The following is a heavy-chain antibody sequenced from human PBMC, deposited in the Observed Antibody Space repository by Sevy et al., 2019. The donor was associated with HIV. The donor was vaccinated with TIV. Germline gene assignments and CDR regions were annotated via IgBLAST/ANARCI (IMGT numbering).Heavy chain of an antibody. V-gene: IGHV3-30-3*01. CDR3: ARELIVVVIWHYGMDV. J-gene: IGHJ6*02. CDR2: ISYDGSNK. CDR1: GFTFSSYA. D-gene: IGHD3-22*01. Sequence: GGSLRLSCAASGFTFSSYAVHWVRQAPGKGLEWVAVISYDGSNKYYADSVKGRFTISRDNSKNTLYLQMNSLRAEDTAVYYCARELIVVVIWHYGMDVWGQGTTVTVSS.